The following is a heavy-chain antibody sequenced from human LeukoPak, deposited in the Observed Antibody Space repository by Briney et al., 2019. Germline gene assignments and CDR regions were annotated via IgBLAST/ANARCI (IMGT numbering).Heavy chain of an antibody. CDR3: AREAYYYDSSGSRLGEFDY. J-gene: IGHJ4*02. V-gene: IGHV1-46*01. D-gene: IGHD3-22*01. Sequence: GASVKVSCKASGYTFTSYYMHWVRQAPGQGLEWMGIINPSGGSTSYAQKFQGRVTMTRDMSTSTVYMELSSLRSEDTAVYYCAREAYYYDSSGSRLGEFDYWGQGTLVTVSS. CDR1: GYTFTSYY. CDR2: INPSGGST.